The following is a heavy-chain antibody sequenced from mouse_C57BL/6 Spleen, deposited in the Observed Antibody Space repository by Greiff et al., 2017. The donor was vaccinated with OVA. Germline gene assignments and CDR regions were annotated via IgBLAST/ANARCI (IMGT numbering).Heavy chain of an antibody. CDR1: GYTFPSYW. J-gene: IGHJ1*03. V-gene: IGHV1-52*01. D-gene: IGHD2-1*01. Sequence: VQLQQPGAELVRPGSSVKLSCKASGYTFPSYWMHWVKQRPIQGLEWIGNIDPSDSETHYNQKFKDKATLTVDKSSSTAYMQLSSLTSEDSAVYYCARRGNYYWYFDVWGTGTTVTVSS. CDR3: ARRGNYYWYFDV. CDR2: IDPSDSET.